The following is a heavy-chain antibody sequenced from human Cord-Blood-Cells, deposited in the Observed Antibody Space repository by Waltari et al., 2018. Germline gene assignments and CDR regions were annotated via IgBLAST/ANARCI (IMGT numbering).Heavy chain of an antibody. Sequence: QVQLQQWGAGLLKPSETLSLTCAVYGGSFSGYYWSWIRQPPGKGLEGIGEINNSRSTNYNPSLKSRVTISVDTSKNQFSLKLSSVTAADTAVYYCASGGAYYDILTGYYYWGQGTLVTVSS. CDR2: INNSRST. CDR3: ASGGAYYDILTGYYY. V-gene: IGHV4-34*01. D-gene: IGHD3-9*01. CDR1: GGSFSGYY. J-gene: IGHJ4*02.